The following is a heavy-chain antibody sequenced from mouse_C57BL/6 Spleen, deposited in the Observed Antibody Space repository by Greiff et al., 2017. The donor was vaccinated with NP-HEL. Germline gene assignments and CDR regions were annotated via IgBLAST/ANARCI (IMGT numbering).Heavy chain of an antibody. CDR2: LSGGGGNT. Sequence: EVKLVESGGGLVKPGGSLKLSCAASGFTFSSYTMSWVRQTPEKRLEWVATLSGGGGNTYYPDSVKGRFTISRDNAKSTLYLQLSSLRSEDTALYYCARINYDGYEAWFAYWGQGTLVTVSA. D-gene: IGHD2-3*01. CDR3: ARINYDGYEAWFAY. J-gene: IGHJ3*01. CDR1: GFTFSSYT. V-gene: IGHV5-9*01.